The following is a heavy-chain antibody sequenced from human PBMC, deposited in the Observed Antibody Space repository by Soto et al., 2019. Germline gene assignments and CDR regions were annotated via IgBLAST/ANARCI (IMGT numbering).Heavy chain of an antibody. V-gene: IGHV3-23*01. J-gene: IGHJ4*02. CDR1: GFPFSNHA. CDR2: ISDGGDLI. D-gene: IGHD2-15*01. Sequence: PGGSLSLSCAASGFPFSNHAMSWVRQAPGKGLEWVSGISDGGDLIYYADSVKGRFSMSRDNSENMLYLQMTNLRAEDTAIYFCAKRQGTGLAAKNFDFWGQGTLVTVSS. CDR3: AKRQGTGLAAKNFDF.